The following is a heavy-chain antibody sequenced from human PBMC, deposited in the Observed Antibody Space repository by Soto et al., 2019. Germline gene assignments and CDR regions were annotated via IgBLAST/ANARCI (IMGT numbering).Heavy chain of an antibody. D-gene: IGHD3-22*01. V-gene: IGHV1-8*01. CDR2: MNAKSGDT. Sequence: ASVKVSCKASGYIFSDYDINWLRQASGQGPEWMGWMNAKSGDTFCPQRFRGKFTVTRDTSTSTVYLDVSRLKSDGSAVYYCARELYDNGPSGLDVWGQGTTVTVSS. J-gene: IGHJ6*02. CDR3: ARELYDNGPSGLDV. CDR1: GYIFSDYD.